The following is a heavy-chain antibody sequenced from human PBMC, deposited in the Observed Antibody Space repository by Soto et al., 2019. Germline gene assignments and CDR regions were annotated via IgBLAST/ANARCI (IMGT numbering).Heavy chain of an antibody. V-gene: IGHV3-33*01. D-gene: IGHD5-12*01. CDR1: GFTFSTYG. Sequence: PGGSLRLSCAASGFTFSTYGIHWVRQAPGKGLEWVAAIFYDGSRKFYTDSVKGRFTISRDNSKNTVYLQMNGLRAEDTVVYYCARDQAEIVAAPIDGNALSNWFDPWGQGTLVTVSS. CDR3: ARDQAEIVAAPIDGNALSNWFDP. CDR2: IFYDGSRK. J-gene: IGHJ5*02.